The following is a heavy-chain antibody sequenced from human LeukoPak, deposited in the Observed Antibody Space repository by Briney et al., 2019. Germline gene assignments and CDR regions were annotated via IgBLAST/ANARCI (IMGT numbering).Heavy chain of an antibody. CDR2: ISYDGSNK. D-gene: IGHD1-26*01. CDR1: GFTFSSYG. Sequence: GGSLRLSCAASGFTFSSYGMHWVRQAPGKGLEWVAVISYDGSNKYYADSMKGRFTISRDNSKNTLYLQMNSLRAEDTAVYYCAKDRGATTNYYYYGMDVWGQGTTVTVSS. V-gene: IGHV3-30*18. J-gene: IGHJ6*02. CDR3: AKDRGATTNYYYYGMDV.